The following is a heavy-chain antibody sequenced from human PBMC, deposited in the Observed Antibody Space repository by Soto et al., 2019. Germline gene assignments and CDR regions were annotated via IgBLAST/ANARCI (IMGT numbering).Heavy chain of an antibody. V-gene: IGHV4-39*01. CDR1: GGSISSYY. CDR2: IYYSGST. J-gene: IGHJ1*01. Sequence: SETLSLTCTVSGGSISSYYWGWIRQPPGKGLEWIGSIYYSGSTYYNPSLKSRVTISVDTSKNQFSLKLSSVTAADTAVYYCARSASYYDILTGYYRAEYFQHWGQGTLVTVSS. CDR3: ARSASYYDILTGYYRAEYFQH. D-gene: IGHD3-9*01.